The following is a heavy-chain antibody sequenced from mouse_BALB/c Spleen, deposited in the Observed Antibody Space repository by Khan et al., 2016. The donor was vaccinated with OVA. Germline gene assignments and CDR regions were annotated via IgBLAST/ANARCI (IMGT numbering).Heavy chain of an antibody. J-gene: IGHJ1*01. D-gene: IGHD6-1*01. CDR3: ARSASYWFFDV. Sequence: QIQLVQSGPELKKPGETVKISCKASGYTFTNYVMNWVKQAPGKGLKWMGWINTYTGEPTYADDFKGRFAFSLETSANTPYLQINTLKNEDTATYVCARSASYWFFDVWGAGTTVTVSS. CDR2: INTYTGEP. CDR1: GYTFTNYV. V-gene: IGHV9-3-1*01.